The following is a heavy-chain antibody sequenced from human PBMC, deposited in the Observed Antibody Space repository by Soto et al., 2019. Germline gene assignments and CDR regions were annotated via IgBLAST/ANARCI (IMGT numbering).Heavy chain of an antibody. V-gene: IGHV3-23*01. CDR2: ISNSGGNT. CDR3: AKNGIVDRIP. J-gene: IGHJ5*02. Sequence: EVQLLESGGGLVQPGGSLRLSCAASGFAFSNYAMSWVRQAPGKGLEWVSAISNSGGNTYYADSVKGRFTVSRDNSKNTLYLQMNSLRAEDTAVYYCAKNGIVDRIPCGQGTLVTVSS. D-gene: IGHD1-26*01. CDR1: GFAFSNYA.